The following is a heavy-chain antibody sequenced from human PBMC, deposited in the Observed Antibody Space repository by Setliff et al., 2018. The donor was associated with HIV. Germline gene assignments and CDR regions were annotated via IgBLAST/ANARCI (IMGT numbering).Heavy chain of an antibody. D-gene: IGHD6-13*01. J-gene: IGHJ4*01. CDR3: AREATAAAGQNFDY. V-gene: IGHV4-4*02. CDR2: IYHSGST. Sequence: TSETLSLTCAVSGGSISSSNWWSWVRQPPGKGLEWIGEIYHSGSTNYNPSLKSRATISVDKSKNQFSLKLSSVTAADTTVYYCAREATAAAGQNFDYWGQEPWSPSPQ. CDR1: GGSISSSNW.